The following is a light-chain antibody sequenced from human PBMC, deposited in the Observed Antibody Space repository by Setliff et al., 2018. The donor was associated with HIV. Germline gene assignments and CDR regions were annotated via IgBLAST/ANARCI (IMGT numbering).Light chain of an antibody. CDR2: DVS. V-gene: IGLV2-14*03. CDR1: SSDVGSYNF. CDR3: CSYTSSLTYV. Sequence: QSALTQPASVSGSPGQSITISCSGTSSDVGSYNFVSWYQQHPGKAPQLTIYDVSQRPSGVSSRFSGSKSGNTASLTISALQAEDQADYYCCSYTSSLTYVFGTGTKVTVL. J-gene: IGLJ1*01.